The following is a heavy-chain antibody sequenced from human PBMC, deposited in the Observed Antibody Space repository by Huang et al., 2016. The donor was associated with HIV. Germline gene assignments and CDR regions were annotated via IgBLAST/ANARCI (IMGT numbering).Heavy chain of an antibody. CDR3: ARVESRRYYDSSGYYY. Sequence: QVQLVQSGAEVTKPGSSVKVSCKASGGTFSSYAISGVRQAPGQGLEWMGGRIPSLGTAKEAQKVKGRVTMTADESTSTAYMELSSLRSEDTAVYYCARVESRRYYDSSGYYYWGQGTLVTVSS. CDR2: RIPSLGTA. CDR1: GGTFSSYA. J-gene: IGHJ4*02. V-gene: IGHV1-69*01. D-gene: IGHD3-22*01.